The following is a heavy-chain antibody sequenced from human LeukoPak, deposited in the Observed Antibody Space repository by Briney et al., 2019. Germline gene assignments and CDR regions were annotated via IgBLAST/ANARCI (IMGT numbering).Heavy chain of an antibody. CDR2: ISYDGSNK. D-gene: IGHD3-10*01. V-gene: IGHV3-30*18. Sequence: GGSLRLSCAASGFTFSSYGMHWVRQAPGKGLEWVAVISYDGSNKYYADSVKGRFTISRDNSKNTLYLQMNSLRAEDTDVYYCANMVRGVIRDFDYWGQGTVVTVSS. CDR3: ANMVRGVIRDFDY. J-gene: IGHJ4*02. CDR1: GFTFSSYG.